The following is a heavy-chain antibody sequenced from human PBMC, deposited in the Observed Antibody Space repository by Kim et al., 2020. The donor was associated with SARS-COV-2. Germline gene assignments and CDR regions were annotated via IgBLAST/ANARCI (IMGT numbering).Heavy chain of an antibody. J-gene: IGHJ5*02. Sequence: GGSTYYADSVKGRFTISRDNSKNTLYLQMNSLRAEDTAVYYCAKGGWFDPWGQGTLVTVSS. D-gene: IGHD3-16*01. V-gene: IGHV3-23*01. CDR2: GGST. CDR3: AKGGWFDP.